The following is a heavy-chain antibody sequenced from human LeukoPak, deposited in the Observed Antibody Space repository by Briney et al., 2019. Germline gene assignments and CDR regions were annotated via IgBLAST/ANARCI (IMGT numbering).Heavy chain of an antibody. CDR3: ARVGLPAYSNGGLEN. J-gene: IGHJ4*02. CDR1: GFSFSSYT. Sequence: GGSLRLSCAASGFSFSSYTMNWVRQAPGKGLEWVSSISSRSTYIYYADSLKGRFTISRDNAKNSLYLQMNSLRAEDTAVYFCARVGLPAYSNGGLENWGQGTLVTVSS. D-gene: IGHD6-19*01. V-gene: IGHV3-21*01. CDR2: ISSRSTYI.